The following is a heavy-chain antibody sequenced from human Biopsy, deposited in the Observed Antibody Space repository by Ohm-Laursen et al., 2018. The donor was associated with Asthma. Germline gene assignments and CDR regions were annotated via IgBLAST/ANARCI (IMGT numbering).Heavy chain of an antibody. CDR1: GGSIRGFY. V-gene: IGHV4-59*01. J-gene: IGHJ4*02. CDR2: IYYTGTT. Sequence: GTLSLTCTVSGGSIRGFYWSWIRQPPGKGLEWIGYIYYTGTTNYNPSLKSRVSISVDTSKNQFSLKLTSVTAADTAVYYCARDFGGWYYFDNWGQGSLVTVSP. D-gene: IGHD3-3*01. CDR3: ARDFGGWYYFDN.